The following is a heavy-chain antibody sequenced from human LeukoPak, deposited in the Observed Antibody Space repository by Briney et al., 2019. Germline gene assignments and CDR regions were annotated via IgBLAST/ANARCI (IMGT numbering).Heavy chain of an antibody. CDR1: GFAFSSNW. V-gene: IGHV3-74*01. D-gene: IGHD6-13*01. CDR3: VRGQATAWGLDY. CDR2: ISTDARTV. J-gene: IGHJ4*02. Sequence: GGSLRLSCAASGFAFSSNWMHWVRQGPGKGLVWVSHISTDARTVTYADFVKGRFTISRDNAKNTLYLQINSLRAEDTALYYCVRGQATAWGLDYWGQGTLVTVSS.